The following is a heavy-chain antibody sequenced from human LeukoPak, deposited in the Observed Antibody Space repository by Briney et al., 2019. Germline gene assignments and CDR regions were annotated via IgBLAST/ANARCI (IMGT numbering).Heavy chain of an antibody. V-gene: IGHV1-69*05. CDR1: VGTFSSYA. CDR2: IITIFVTA. J-gene: IGHJ4*02. Sequence: ASLKVSSKASVGTFSSYAISWVRQAPGQGLEWMGGIITIFVTANYAQKFHGRVTITTDESTSTAYMELSSLRSEDTAVYCCARDLRDYYYDSSGYYPLGYWGQGTLVTVSS. CDR3: ARDLRDYYYDSSGYYPLGY. D-gene: IGHD3-22*01.